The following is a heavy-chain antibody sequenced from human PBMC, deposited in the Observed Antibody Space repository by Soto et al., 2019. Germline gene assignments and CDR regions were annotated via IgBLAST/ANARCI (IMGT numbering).Heavy chain of an antibody. J-gene: IGHJ4*02. D-gene: IGHD5-18*01. V-gene: IGHV3-21*01. CDR1: GFTFRSYS. CDR3: ARSQGGYSYGGSYDY. CDR2: ISSSSSYI. Sequence: GSLRLSCAASGFTFRSYSMNWVRQAPGKGLEWVSSISSSSSYIYYADSVKGRFTISRDNAKNSLYLQMNSLRAEDTAVYYCARSQGGYSYGGSYDYWGQGTLVTVSS.